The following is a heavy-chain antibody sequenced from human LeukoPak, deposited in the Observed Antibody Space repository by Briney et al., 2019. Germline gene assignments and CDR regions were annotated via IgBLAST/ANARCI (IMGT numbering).Heavy chain of an antibody. CDR3: AREGSVAAFGPRRPFDY. J-gene: IGHJ4*02. V-gene: IGHV3-15*01. CDR1: GFISTNAW. Sequence: GGSLRLSCAASGFISTNAWMSWVRQAPGKGLEWVGRIKSKTDGGATDFAAPVKGRFTISRDNSKNTLYLQMGSLRADDMAVYYCAREGSVAAFGPRRPFDYWGQGTLVTVSS. CDR2: IKSKTDGGAT. D-gene: IGHD6-13*01.